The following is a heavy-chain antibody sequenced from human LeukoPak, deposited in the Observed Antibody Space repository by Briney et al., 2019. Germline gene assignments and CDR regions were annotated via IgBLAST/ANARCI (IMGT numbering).Heavy chain of an antibody. CDR3: ANWVVVPAATFDY. V-gene: IGHV3-30*02. CDR1: GFTFSSYG. Sequence: GGSLRLSCAASGFTFSSYGMHWVRQAPGKGLEWVAFIRYDGSNKYYADSVKGRFTISRDNSKNTLYLQMNSLRAEDTAVYYCANWVVVPAATFDYWGQGTLVTVSS. CDR2: IRYDGSNK. D-gene: IGHD2-2*01. J-gene: IGHJ4*02.